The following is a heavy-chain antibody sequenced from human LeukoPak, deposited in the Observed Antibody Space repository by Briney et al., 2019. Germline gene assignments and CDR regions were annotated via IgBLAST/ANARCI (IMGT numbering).Heavy chain of an antibody. CDR1: GFTFSSDA. V-gene: IGHV3-30*04. D-gene: IGHD1-1*01. CDR2: ISNDGINK. Sequence: HPGRSLRLSCAASGFTFSSDAMHWVCQAPRKGLYWVAVISNDGINKYYADSVKGRFTISRDNSKNTLYLQMNSLRLEDTAIYYCTRVGTGTPHFDYWGQGTLVTVSS. CDR3: TRVGTGTPHFDY. J-gene: IGHJ4*02.